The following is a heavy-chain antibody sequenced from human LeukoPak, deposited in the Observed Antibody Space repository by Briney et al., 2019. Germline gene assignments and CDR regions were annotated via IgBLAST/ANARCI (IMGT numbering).Heavy chain of an antibody. D-gene: IGHD3-16*02. CDR3: ARDYMITFGGVIDDFDY. J-gene: IGHJ4*02. Sequence: PSETLSLTCTVSGGSITSSTYYWGWIRQPPGKGLEWIVSIYYSGSTYYNPSFKSRLTISVDTTKNQFSLKLSSVTAADTAVYYCARDYMITFGGVIDDFDYWGQGTLVTVSS. CDR1: GGSITSSTYY. V-gene: IGHV4-39*07. CDR2: IYYSGST.